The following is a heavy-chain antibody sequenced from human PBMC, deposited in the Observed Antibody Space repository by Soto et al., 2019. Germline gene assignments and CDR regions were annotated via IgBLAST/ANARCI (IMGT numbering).Heavy chain of an antibody. Sequence: SETLSLTCSVSGGSISSGDYYWNWIRQSPGKGLEWIGSIFYTGKTHYNPSLKSRLTISVDASKNEFSLRLSSVTAADTALYYCARTEDGYNTNFEYWGQGALVTVPS. D-gene: IGHD5-18*01. CDR3: ARTEDGYNTNFEY. CDR2: IFYTGKT. J-gene: IGHJ4*02. V-gene: IGHV4-30-4*01. CDR1: GGSISSGDYY.